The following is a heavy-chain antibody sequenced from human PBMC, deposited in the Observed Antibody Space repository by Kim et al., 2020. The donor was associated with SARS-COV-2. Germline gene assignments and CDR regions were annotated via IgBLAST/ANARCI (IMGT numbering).Heavy chain of an antibody. CDR1: GFTFSNAW. J-gene: IGHJ4*02. CDR2: IKSKTDGGTT. D-gene: IGHD3-16*02. V-gene: IGHV3-15*01. Sequence: GGSLRLSCAASGFTFSNAWMSGVRQAPGKGLEWVGRIKSKTDGGTTDYAAPVKGRFTISRDDSKNTLYLQMNSLKTEDTAVYYCTTESIEWIKFGGVIVDFDYWGQGTLVTVSS. CDR3: TTESIEWIKFGGVIVDFDY.